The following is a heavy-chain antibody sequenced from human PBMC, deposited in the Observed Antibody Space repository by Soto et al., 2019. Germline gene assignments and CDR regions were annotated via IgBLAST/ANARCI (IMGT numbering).Heavy chain of an antibody. CDR1: GYTFTTYY. Sequence: QVQLLQSGAEVKKPGASVKVSCKASGYTFTTYYIHWVRQAPGQGLEWMGIINPSGGTTTFAQKFQGRVTMTSDTSTSTVYMELSSLRSEDTALYYCARGQNTNTWYRWFNPWGQGPMVTVSS. CDR2: INPSGGTT. V-gene: IGHV1-46*03. D-gene: IGHD6-13*01. CDR3: ARGQNTNTWYRWFNP. J-gene: IGHJ5*02.